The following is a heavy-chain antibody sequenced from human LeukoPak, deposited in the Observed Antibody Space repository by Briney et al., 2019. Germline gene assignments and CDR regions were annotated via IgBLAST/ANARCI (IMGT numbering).Heavy chain of an antibody. J-gene: IGHJ4*02. CDR3: AKDLGTTVTTGSSFDY. Sequence: GGSLRLSCAASGFTFSSYGMHWVRQAPGKGLEWVAFIRYDGSNKYYADSVKVRFTISRDNSKNTLYLQMNSMRAEDTAVYYCAKDLGTTVTTGSSFDYWGQGTLVTVSS. D-gene: IGHD4-17*01. CDR2: IRYDGSNK. CDR1: GFTFSSYG. V-gene: IGHV3-30*02.